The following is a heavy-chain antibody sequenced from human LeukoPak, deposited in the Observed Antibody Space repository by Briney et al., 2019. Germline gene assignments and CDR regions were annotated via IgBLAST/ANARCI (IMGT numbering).Heavy chain of an antibody. J-gene: IGHJ6*02. CDR2: IIPIFGTA. V-gene: IGHV1-69*13. CDR1: GGTFSSYA. D-gene: IGHD2-2*01. Sequence: SVKVSCKASGGTFSSYAISWVRQAPGQGLEWMGGIIPIFGTANYAQKFQGRVAITADESTSTAYMELSSLRSEDTAVYYCARHHRSNGIVVVPAATTYYYYGMDVWGQGTTVTVSS. CDR3: ARHHRSNGIVVVPAATTYYYYGMDV.